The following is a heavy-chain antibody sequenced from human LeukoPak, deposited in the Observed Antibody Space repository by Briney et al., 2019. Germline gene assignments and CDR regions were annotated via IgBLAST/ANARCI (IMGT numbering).Heavy chain of an antibody. CDR2: IIPILGIA. V-gene: IGHV1-69*04. CDR3: ARDSIVVVVAATGSYYGMDV. D-gene: IGHD2-15*01. J-gene: IGHJ6*02. Sequence: AASVKVSCKASGGTFSSYTISWVRQAPGQGLEWMGRIIPILGIANYAQKFQGRVTITADKSTSTAYMELSSLRSEDTAVYYCARDSIVVVVAATGSYYGMDVWGQGTTVTASS. CDR1: GGTFSSYT.